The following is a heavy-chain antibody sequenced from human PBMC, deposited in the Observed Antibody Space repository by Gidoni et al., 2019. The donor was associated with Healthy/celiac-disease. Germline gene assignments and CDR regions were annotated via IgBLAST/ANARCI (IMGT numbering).Heavy chain of an antibody. D-gene: IGHD6-6*01. J-gene: IGHJ4*02. Sequence: QVQLVQSGAAVKKPGASVKVSCKASGYTFTSYAMHWVRQAPGQRLEWMGWINAGNGNTKYSQTFQGRVTITRDTSASTAYMELSSLRSEDTAVYYCARVDSSLPFYYWGQGTLVTVSS. CDR1: GYTFTSYA. V-gene: IGHV1-3*01. CDR2: INAGNGNT. CDR3: ARVDSSLPFYY.